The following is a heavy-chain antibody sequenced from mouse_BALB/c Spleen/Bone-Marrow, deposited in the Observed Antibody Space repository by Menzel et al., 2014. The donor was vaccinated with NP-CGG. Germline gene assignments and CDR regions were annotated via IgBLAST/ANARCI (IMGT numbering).Heavy chain of an antibody. V-gene: IGHV1-63*01. CDR1: GYAFTNYW. CDR2: IYPGSGNT. J-gene: IGHJ3*01. D-gene: IGHD2-4*01. CDR3: ARRMITFAY. Sequence: VQLQQSGAELVRPGTSVKISCKASGYAFTNYWLGRVKQRPGHGLEWIGDIYPGSGNTYYNEKFKGKATLTADKSSSTAYMQLSSLTSEDSAVYFCARRMITFAYWGQGTLVTVSA.